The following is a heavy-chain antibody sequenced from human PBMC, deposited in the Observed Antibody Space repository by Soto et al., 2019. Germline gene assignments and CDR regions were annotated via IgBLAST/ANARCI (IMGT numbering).Heavy chain of an antibody. J-gene: IGHJ4*02. D-gene: IGHD5-18*01. CDR1: GGSISSGDYY. CDR3: ARVRAYSYGYEDY. Sequence: QVQLQESGPGLVKPSQTLSLTCIVSGGSISSGDYYWSWIRQPPGKGLEWIGYIWYTGAAYYNPSLKSRLIISVDTSKNQFSLNMTSVTAADTAMYYCARVRAYSYGYEDYWGQGILVTVSS. V-gene: IGHV4-30-4*01. CDR2: IWYTGAA.